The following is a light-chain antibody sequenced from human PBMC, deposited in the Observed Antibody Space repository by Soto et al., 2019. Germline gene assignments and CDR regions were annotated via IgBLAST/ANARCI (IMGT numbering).Light chain of an antibody. CDR2: DAS. CDR3: QQRDKWPVT. CDR1: QSVGSH. J-gene: IGKJ4*01. V-gene: IGKV3-11*01. Sequence: EVVLTQSPATLSSSLGERATLSCTASQSVGSHLAWYQQKPGQPPRLLIYDASNRPTGIPARFGGSGSGTDFTLSISSLEPEDFAVYYCQQRDKWPVTFGGGTKVEFK.